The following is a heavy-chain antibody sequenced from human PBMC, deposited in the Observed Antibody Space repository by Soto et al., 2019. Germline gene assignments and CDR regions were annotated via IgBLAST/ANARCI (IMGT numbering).Heavy chain of an antibody. J-gene: IGHJ6*02. Sequence: QMQLQESGPGLVKPSGTLSLTCAVSGGSISSGNWWSWVRQPPGKGLEWIGEIYHTGSTNYNPSLKSRVTISVDKSKNQFSLRMTSVTAADTAVYYCAGTPDYYYGMDVWGQGTTVTVSS. CDR3: AGTPDYYYGMDV. CDR2: IYHTGST. CDR1: GGSISSGNW. V-gene: IGHV4-4*02. D-gene: IGHD1-1*01.